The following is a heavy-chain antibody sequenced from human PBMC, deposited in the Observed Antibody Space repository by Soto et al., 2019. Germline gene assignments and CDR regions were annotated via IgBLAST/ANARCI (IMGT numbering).Heavy chain of an antibody. CDR1: GFIFSSYA. J-gene: IGHJ4*02. CDR3: AKGYYYDSSGYPPLDY. Sequence: GSLRLSCAASGFIFSSYAMTWVRQAPGKGLEWVSAISGSGGSTYYADSVKGRFTISRDNSKNTLYLQMNSLRAEDTAVYYCAKGYYYDSSGYPPLDYWGQGTLVTVSS. D-gene: IGHD3-22*01. V-gene: IGHV3-23*01. CDR2: ISGSGGST.